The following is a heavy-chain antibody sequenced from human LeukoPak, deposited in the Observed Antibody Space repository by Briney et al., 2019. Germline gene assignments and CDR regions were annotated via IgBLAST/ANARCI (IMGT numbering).Heavy chain of an antibody. CDR2: IYYSGST. CDR1: GGSISSSGYY. D-gene: IGHD6-25*01. CDR3: ARGPSGGDIASGFQH. J-gene: IGHJ1*01. Sequence: SETLSLTCTVSGGSISSSGYYWGWIRQPPGRGLEWIGSIYYSGSTYYNPSLKSRVTLSGDTSKNQFTLKLSSVTAADTAVYYCARGPSGGDIASGFQHWGQGTLVSDSS. V-gene: IGHV4-39*01.